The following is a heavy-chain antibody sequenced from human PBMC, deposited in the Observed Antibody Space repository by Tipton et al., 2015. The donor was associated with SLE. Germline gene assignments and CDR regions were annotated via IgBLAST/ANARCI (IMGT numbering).Heavy chain of an antibody. CDR2: INTDGSST. Sequence: SLRLSCAASGFTFSSYWMHWVRQPPGKGPVWVSRINTDGSSTTYADSVNGRFTVSRENAKNTLYLQMNSLRAEDTAVYYCARGSVTAPRSAFDIWGQGTMVTVSS. J-gene: IGHJ3*02. V-gene: IGHV3-74*03. CDR1: GFTFSSYW. CDR3: ARGSVTAPRSAFDI. D-gene: IGHD2-21*02.